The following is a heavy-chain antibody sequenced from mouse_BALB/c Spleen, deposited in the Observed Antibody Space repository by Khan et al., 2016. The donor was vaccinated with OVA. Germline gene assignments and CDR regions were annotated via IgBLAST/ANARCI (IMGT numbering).Heavy chain of an antibody. CDR1: GFTFSTYG. J-gene: IGHJ3*01. CDR3: ARLAYSYDSEGFDY. V-gene: IGHV5-6*01. Sequence: EVELVESGGDVVKPGGSLKLSCAASGFTFSTYGMSWVRQTPDKRLEWVATVSTGGHYTYYPDTVKGRFTISRDNAKNTLYLQMNSLKSEDTAMFYCARLAYSYDSEGFDYWGQGTLVTVSA. D-gene: IGHD1-1*01. CDR2: VSTGGHYT.